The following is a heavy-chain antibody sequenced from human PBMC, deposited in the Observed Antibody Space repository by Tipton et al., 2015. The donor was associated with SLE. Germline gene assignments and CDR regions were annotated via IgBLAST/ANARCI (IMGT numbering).Heavy chain of an antibody. CDR3: AKGGTGKFDY. CDR2: ISGGIITT. Sequence: SLRLSCAASGFNFWTSSMSWVRQAPGKGLGWVSAISGGIITTDYADSVKGQFTISRDNSKRMVYLQMDGLRVDDTAVYYCAKGGTGKFDYWGQGTLVTVSS. V-gene: IGHV3-23*01. D-gene: IGHD7-27*01. J-gene: IGHJ4*02. CDR1: GFNFWTSS.